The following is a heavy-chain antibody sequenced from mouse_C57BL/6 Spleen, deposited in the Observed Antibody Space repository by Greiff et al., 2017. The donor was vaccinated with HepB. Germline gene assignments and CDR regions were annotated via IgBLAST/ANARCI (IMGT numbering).Heavy chain of an antibody. J-gene: IGHJ1*03. D-gene: IGHD1-1*01. CDR3: ALTAVVAYLYFDV. V-gene: IGHV1-64*01. CDR2: IHPNSGST. Sequence: QVQLQQPGAELVKPGASVKLSCKASGYTFTSYWMHWVKQRPGQGLEWIGMIHPNSGSTNYNEKFKSKATLTVDKSSSTAYMQLSSLTSEDSAVYCCALTAVVAYLYFDVWGTGTTVTVSS. CDR1: GYTFTSYW.